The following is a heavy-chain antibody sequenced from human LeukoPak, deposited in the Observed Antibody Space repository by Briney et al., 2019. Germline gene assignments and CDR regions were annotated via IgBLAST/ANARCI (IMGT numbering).Heavy chain of an antibody. D-gene: IGHD3-9*01. CDR3: ARDRLGYFDWLLPLTSYYYMDV. J-gene: IGHJ6*03. V-gene: IGHV1-18*01. CDR1: GYTFTSYG. CDR2: ISAYNGNT. Sequence: ASVKVSCKASGYTFTSYGISWVRQAPGQGLEWMGWISAYNGNTNYAQKLQGRVTMTTDTSTSTAYMELRSLRSDDTAVYYCARDRLGYFDWLLPLTSYYYMDVWGKGTTVTISS.